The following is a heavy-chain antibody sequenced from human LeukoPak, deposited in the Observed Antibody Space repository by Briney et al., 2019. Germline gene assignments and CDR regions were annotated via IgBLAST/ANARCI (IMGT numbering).Heavy chain of an antibody. D-gene: IGHD6-13*01. CDR1: GFTFSSYG. V-gene: IGHV3-30*18. J-gene: IGHJ4*02. CDR3: AKDVAAAAGTFPD. CDR2: ISYDGSNK. Sequence: PGGSLRLSCAASGFTFSSYGMHWVRQAPGKGLEWVAVISYDGSNKYHADSVKGRFTISRDNSKNTLYLQMNSLRAEDTAVYYCAKDVAAAAGTFPDWGQGTLVTVSS.